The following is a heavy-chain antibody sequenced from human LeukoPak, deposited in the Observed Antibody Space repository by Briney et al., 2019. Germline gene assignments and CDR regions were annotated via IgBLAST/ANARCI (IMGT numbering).Heavy chain of an antibody. Sequence: GGSLRLSCATSGFTFSNYAMNWVRQAPGKGLEWVSSISSSGAYIYYADSVKGRFTISRDNAKNSLYLQMNSLRAKDTAVYYCARGGTYYYGSGSYWFDYYYYGMDVWGQGTTVTVSS. J-gene: IGHJ6*02. CDR3: ARGGTYYYGSGSYWFDYYYYGMDV. D-gene: IGHD3-10*01. CDR1: GFTFSNYA. CDR2: ISSSGAYI. V-gene: IGHV3-21*01.